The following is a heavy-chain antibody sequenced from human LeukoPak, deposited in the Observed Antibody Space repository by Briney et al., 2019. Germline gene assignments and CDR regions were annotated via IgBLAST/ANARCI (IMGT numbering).Heavy chain of an antibody. J-gene: IGHJ6*03. Sequence: GESLKISCKGSGYSFTTYWIGWARQVPGKGLEWMGIIFPDDSDTRYSPSFQGQVTISADKSISTAYLQWGSLRASDTAMYYCARNYYYMDVWGKGTTVTVSS. CDR2: IFPDDSDT. V-gene: IGHV5-51*01. CDR3: ARNYYYMDV. CDR1: GYSFTTYW.